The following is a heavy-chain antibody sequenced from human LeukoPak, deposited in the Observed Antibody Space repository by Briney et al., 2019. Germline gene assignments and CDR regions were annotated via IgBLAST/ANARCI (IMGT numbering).Heavy chain of an antibody. V-gene: IGHV3-21*01. CDR1: GFTFSSYS. CDR2: ISSSSSYI. CDR3: ARDLYCGSGSYDKIDY. J-gene: IGHJ4*02. Sequence: GGSLRLSCAASGFTFSSYSMTWVRQAPGKGLEWVSSISSSSSYIYYADSVKGRFTISRDNAKNSLYLQMNSLRAEDTAVYYCARDLYCGSGSYDKIDYWGQGTLVTVSS. D-gene: IGHD3-10*01.